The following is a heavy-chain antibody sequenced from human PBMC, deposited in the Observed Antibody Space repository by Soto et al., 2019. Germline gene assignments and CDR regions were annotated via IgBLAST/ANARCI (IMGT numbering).Heavy chain of an antibody. J-gene: IGHJ4*02. CDR2: IDREDGET. Sequence: QVQLVQSGAEVKMPGASVKVSCKVSGNTLTEFSMHWVRQAPGKGLEWMGVIDREDGETIYAQKFQGRVTVTEDTSTDTAYLEVSSLRSDDTAVYYCATDYDYWGQGTLVTVSS. V-gene: IGHV1-24*01. CDR1: GNTLTEFS. CDR3: ATDYDY.